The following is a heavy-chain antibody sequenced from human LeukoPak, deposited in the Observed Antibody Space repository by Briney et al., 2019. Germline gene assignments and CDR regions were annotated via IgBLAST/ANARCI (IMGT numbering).Heavy chain of an antibody. Sequence: SETLSLTCAVYGGSFSGYYWSWIRQPPGKGLEWIGEINHSGSTNYNPSLKSRVTISVDTSKNQFTLKLSSVTAADTAVYYCARAENYYDSSGYYYNTRPLLFDYWGQGTLVTVSS. CDR1: GGSFSGYY. D-gene: IGHD3-22*01. V-gene: IGHV4-34*01. CDR3: ARAENYYDSSGYYYNTRPLLFDY. J-gene: IGHJ4*02. CDR2: INHSGST.